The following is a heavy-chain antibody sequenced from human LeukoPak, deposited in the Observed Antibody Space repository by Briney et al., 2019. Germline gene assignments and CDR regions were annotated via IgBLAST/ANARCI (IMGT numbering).Heavy chain of an antibody. Sequence: GGSLRLSCAASGSTFSSYSMNWVRQAPGKGLEWVSSISSSSSYIYYADSVKGRFTISRDDAKNSLYLQMNSLRAEDTAVYYCARGGSGSYCFDYWGQGTLVTVSS. CDR1: GSTFSSYS. V-gene: IGHV3-21*01. D-gene: IGHD3-10*01. CDR3: ARGGSGSYCFDY. J-gene: IGHJ4*02. CDR2: ISSSSSYI.